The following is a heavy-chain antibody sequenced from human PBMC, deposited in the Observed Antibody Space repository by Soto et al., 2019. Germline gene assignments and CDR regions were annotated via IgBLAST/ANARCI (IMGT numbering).Heavy chain of an antibody. V-gene: IGHV3-23*01. CDR3: AKVGYESGGYYYHDAFHI. J-gene: IGHJ3*02. Sequence: EVQLLESGGGLVQAGGSLRLSCRASGSTSRSDAMTWVRQAPGKGLEWVSVISGGGDSAYYADSVQGRFAISRDNSKNTLFLQMSSLRAEDTAVYYCAKVGYESGGYYYHDAFHIWGQGTMVTVSS. CDR2: ISGGGDSA. D-gene: IGHD3-22*01. CDR1: GSTSRSDA.